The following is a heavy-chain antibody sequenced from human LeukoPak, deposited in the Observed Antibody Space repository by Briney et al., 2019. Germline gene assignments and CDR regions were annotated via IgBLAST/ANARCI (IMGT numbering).Heavy chain of an antibody. CDR1: GFTFSSYA. CDR2: ISGSGGST. J-gene: IGHJ6*03. Sequence: GGSLRLSCAASGFTFSSYAMSWVRQAPGKGLEWVSAISGSGGSTYYADSVKGRFTISRDNSKNTLYLQMNSLRAEDTAVYYCAKDGSGSSWYYYYYYMDVWGKGTTVTVSS. V-gene: IGHV3-23*01. CDR3: AKDGSGSSWYYYYYYMDV. D-gene: IGHD6-13*01.